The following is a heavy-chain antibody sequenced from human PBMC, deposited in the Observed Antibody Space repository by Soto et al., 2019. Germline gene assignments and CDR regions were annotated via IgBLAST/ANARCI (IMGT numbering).Heavy chain of an antibody. CDR3: ARDLESFGVVTPFDP. V-gene: IGHV3-33*01. J-gene: IGHJ5*02. CDR2: IWYDGSNK. Sequence: QVQLVESGGGVVQPGRSLRLSCAASGFTFSSYGMHWVRQAPGKGLEWVAVIWYDGSNKYYAESVKGRFTISRDNSKNTLYLKMNSLRAEDTAVYYCARDLESFGVVTPFDPWGQGTLVTVSS. CDR1: GFTFSSYG. D-gene: IGHD3-3*01.